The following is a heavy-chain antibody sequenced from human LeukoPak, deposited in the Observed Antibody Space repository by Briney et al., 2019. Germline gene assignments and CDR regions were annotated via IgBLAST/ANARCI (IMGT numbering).Heavy chain of an antibody. V-gene: IGHV3-9*01. CDR2: IAWNSGNT. CDR1: VFTFDNYA. CDR3: ARDLDAAVAGFDY. Sequence: PGGSLRLSCAASVFTFDNYAMHWVRQAPGKGLEWVSGIAWNSGNTGFADSVKGQFTISRDNAKNSLYLQMNSLRAEDTAVYYCARDLDAAVAGFDYWGQGTLVTVSS. J-gene: IGHJ4*02. D-gene: IGHD6-19*01.